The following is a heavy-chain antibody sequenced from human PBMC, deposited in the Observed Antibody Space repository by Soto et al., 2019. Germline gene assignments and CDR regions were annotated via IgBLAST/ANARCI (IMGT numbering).Heavy chain of an antibody. J-gene: IGHJ4*02. D-gene: IGHD3-3*01. CDR3: ARDFHYDFWSGYRLDY. CDR1: GFTFSDYY. V-gene: IGHV3-11*01. CDR2: ISSSGSTI. Sequence: PGGSLRLSCAASGFTFSDYYMSWIRQAPGKGLEWVSYISSSGSTIYYADSVKGRFTISRDNAKNSLYLQMNSLRAEDTAVYYCARDFHYDFWSGYRLDYWGQGTLVTVSS.